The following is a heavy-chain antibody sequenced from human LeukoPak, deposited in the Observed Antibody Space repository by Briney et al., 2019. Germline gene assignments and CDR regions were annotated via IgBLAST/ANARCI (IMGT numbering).Heavy chain of an antibody. Sequence: ASVKVSCKASGYTFTSYGISLVRQAPGQGLEWMGWISAYNGNTNYAQKLQGRVTMTTDTSTSTAYMELRSLRSDDTAVYYCAREASTMIVAPTDAFVIWGQGTMVTVSS. CDR3: AREASTMIVAPTDAFVI. CDR2: ISAYNGNT. V-gene: IGHV1-18*01. CDR1: GYTFTSYG. D-gene: IGHD3-22*01. J-gene: IGHJ3*02.